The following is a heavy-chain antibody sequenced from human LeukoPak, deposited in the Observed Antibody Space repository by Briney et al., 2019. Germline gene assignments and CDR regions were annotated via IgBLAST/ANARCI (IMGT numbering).Heavy chain of an antibody. CDR1: GYTLTELS. CDR3: ATEEYYYDSSGYYRFDY. J-gene: IGHJ4*02. CDR2: FDPEDGET. D-gene: IGHD3-22*01. V-gene: IGHV1-24*01. Sequence: ASVKVSCKVSGYTLTELSMHWVRQAPGKGLEWMGGFDPEDGETIYAQKFQGRVTMTEDTSTDTAYMELSSLRSEDTAVYYCATEEYYYDSSGYYRFDYWGQGTLDTVSS.